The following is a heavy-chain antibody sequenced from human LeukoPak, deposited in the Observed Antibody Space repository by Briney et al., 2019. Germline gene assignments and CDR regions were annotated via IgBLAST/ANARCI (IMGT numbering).Heavy chain of an antibody. CDR2: IIPILDVA. CDR3: TREGVYSPDPSSYHRDAFDI. Sequence: SVKVSCKASGGSFNCYVITWVRQAPGQGLEWMGRIIPILDVANFAQKFQGRVTITADKSTNTAHMELSSLRSEDTAVYYCTREGVYSPDPSSYHRDAFDIWGQGTVVTVSS. CDR1: GGSFNCYV. D-gene: IGHD3-16*02. J-gene: IGHJ3*02. V-gene: IGHV1-69*04.